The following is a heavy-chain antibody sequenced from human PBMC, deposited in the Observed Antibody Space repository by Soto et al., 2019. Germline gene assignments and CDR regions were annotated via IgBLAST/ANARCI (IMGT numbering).Heavy chain of an antibody. J-gene: IGHJ6*02. CDR2: ISYDGSSN. Sequence: GGSLRLSCAASGFSFSSYAMHWVRQAPGKGLEWVAIISYDGSSNFHADSVKGRFTSSRDNSKNKLYLQMNSLRAEDTAVYYCASDSDSLAAPIAYYGMDVWGQGTTVTVSS. D-gene: IGHD2-21*02. CDR3: ASDSDSLAAPIAYYGMDV. CDR1: GFSFSSYA. V-gene: IGHV3-30-3*01.